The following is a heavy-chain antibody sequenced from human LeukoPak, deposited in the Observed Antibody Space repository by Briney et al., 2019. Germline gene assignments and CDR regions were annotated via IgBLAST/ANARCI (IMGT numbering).Heavy chain of an antibody. D-gene: IGHD3-10*01. V-gene: IGHV4-34*01. J-gene: IGHJ4*02. CDR3: ARHGGYGSGSFY. CDR2: INHSGST. Sequence: PSETLSLTCAVYGGSFSAYYWTWLRQPPGKGLEWIGEINHSGSTNYNPSLKSRVTISVDTSKNQFSLKLNSVTAADTAVYYCARHGGYGSGSFYWGQGSLVTVSS. CDR1: GGSFSAYY.